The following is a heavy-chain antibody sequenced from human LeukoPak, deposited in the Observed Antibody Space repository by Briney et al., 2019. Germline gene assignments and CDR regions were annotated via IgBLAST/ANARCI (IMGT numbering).Heavy chain of an antibody. V-gene: IGHV3-33*01. CDR3: ARAESLRFLEWFDY. CDR2: IWYDGSNK. CDR1: GFTFSSYG. Sequence: GGSLRLSCAASGFTFSSYGMHWVRQAPGKGLEWVAVIWYDGSNKYYADSVKGRFTISRDNSKNTLYLQMNSLRAEDTAVYYCARAESLRFLEWFDYWGQGTLVIVSS. D-gene: IGHD3-3*01. J-gene: IGHJ4*02.